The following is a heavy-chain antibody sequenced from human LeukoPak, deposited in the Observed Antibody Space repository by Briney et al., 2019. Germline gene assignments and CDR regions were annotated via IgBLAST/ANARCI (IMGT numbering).Heavy chain of an antibody. V-gene: IGHV3-23*01. J-gene: IGHJ3*02. D-gene: IGHD3-22*01. Sequence: PGGSLRLSCAASGFTFSSYAMSWVRQAPGKGLEWVSAISGSGGSTYYADSVKGRFTISRDNSKNTLYLQMNSLRAEDTAVYYCAKDRMADTVNSSGYPPDAFDIWGQGTMVTVSS. CDR2: ISGSGGST. CDR3: AKDRMADTVNSSGYPPDAFDI. CDR1: GFTFSSYA.